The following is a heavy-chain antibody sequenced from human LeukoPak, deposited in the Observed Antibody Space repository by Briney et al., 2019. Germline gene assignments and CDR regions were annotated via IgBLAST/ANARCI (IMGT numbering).Heavy chain of an antibody. D-gene: IGHD6-19*01. V-gene: IGHV4-61*02. Sequence: SETLSLTCTVSGGSISSGSYYWSWIRQPAGKGLEWIGRIYTSGSTNYNPSLKSRVTISVDTSKNQFSLKLSSVTAADTAVYYCAREERQRLAYYYYYMDVWGKGTTVTISS. J-gene: IGHJ6*03. CDR3: AREERQRLAYYYYYMDV. CDR2: IYTSGST. CDR1: GGSISSGSYY.